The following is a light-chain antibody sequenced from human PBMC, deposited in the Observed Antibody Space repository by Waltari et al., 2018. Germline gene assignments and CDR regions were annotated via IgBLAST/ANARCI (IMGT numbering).Light chain of an antibody. CDR2: DAS. V-gene: IGKV3-11*01. J-gene: IGKJ4*01. CDR3: LHRGNWPLG. Sequence: EIVLTQSPATLSLSPGARATLSCRASQSVSIYLAWYQQKPGQAPRLLIYDASNRATGIPARFSGSGSGTDFTLTISSLEPEDFAVYYCLHRGNWPLGFGGGTKVEIK. CDR1: QSVSIY.